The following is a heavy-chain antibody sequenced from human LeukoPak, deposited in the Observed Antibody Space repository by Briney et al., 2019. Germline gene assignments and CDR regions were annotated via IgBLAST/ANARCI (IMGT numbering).Heavy chain of an antibody. J-gene: IGHJ4*02. Sequence: GASVKVSCKASGYTFTSYGISWVRQAPGQGLEWMGRINPNSGGTNYALKFQGRITMTRDTSISTAYMELSRLRSDDTAVYYCAREIYRGAMVTGPLGYWGQGTLVTVSS. CDR1: GYTFTSYG. CDR3: AREIYRGAMVTGPLGY. V-gene: IGHV1-2*06. CDR2: INPNSGGT. D-gene: IGHD5-18*01.